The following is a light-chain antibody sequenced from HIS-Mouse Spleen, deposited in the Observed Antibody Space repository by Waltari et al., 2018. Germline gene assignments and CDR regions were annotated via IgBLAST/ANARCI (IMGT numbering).Light chain of an antibody. Sequence: QSALTQPASVSASPGQSITIPCTGTSSDVGGYNYVPWYQQHPGKAPNLMIYDVSNRPSGVSNRFSGSKSGNTASLTISGLQAEDEADYYCSSYTSSSFNVVFGGGTKLTVL. CDR1: SSDVGGYNY. CDR3: SSYTSSSFNVV. J-gene: IGLJ2*01. V-gene: IGLV2-14*03. CDR2: DVS.